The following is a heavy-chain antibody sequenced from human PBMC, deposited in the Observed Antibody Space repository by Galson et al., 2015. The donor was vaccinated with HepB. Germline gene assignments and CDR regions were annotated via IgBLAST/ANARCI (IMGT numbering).Heavy chain of an antibody. CDR2: INPNSGGT. V-gene: IGHV1-2*04. D-gene: IGHD3-10*01. CDR1: GYTFTGYY. CDR3: AREGFRGVIPTGFDP. J-gene: IGHJ5*02. Sequence: SVKVSCKASGYTFTGYYMHWVRQAPGQGLEWMGWINPNSGGTNYAQKFQGWVTMTRDTSISTAYMELSRLRSDDTAVYYCAREGFRGVIPTGFDPWGQGTLVTISS.